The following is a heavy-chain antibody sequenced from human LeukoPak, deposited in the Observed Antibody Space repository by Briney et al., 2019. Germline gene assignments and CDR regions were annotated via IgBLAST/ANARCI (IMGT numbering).Heavy chain of an antibody. V-gene: IGHV3-9*01. CDR2: ISWNSGSI. J-gene: IGHJ4*02. D-gene: IGHD3-3*01. Sequence: GGSLRLSCAASGFTFDDFAMHWVRQAPGKGLEWVSGISWNSGSIGYADSVKGRFTISRDNAKNSLYLQMNSLRAEDTALYYCAKVDEGGFWSPIDYWGQGTLVTVSS. CDR3: AKVDEGGFWSPIDY. CDR1: GFTFDDFA.